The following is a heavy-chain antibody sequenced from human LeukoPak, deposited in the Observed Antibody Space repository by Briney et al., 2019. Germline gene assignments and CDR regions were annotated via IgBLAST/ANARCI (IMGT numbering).Heavy chain of an antibody. CDR2: ISAGNGNT. Sequence: ASVKVSRKASGYTFTIYAIHWVRQAPGQRLEWMGWISAGNGNTKYSQEFQGRVTFTRDTSASTAYMELSSLTSEDTAVYYCARDRGSYLLAYWGRGTLVTVSS. V-gene: IGHV1-3*01. CDR1: GYTFTIYA. J-gene: IGHJ4*02. CDR3: ARDRGSYLLAY. D-gene: IGHD1-26*01.